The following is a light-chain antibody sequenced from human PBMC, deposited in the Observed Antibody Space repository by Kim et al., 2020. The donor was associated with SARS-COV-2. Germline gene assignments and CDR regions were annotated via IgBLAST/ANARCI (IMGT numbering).Light chain of an antibody. CDR2: EVS. J-gene: IGLJ2*01. CDR3: CSYAGSSTFVV. CDR1: SSDVGSYNL. V-gene: IGLV2-23*02. Sequence: QPITISCTGTSSDVGSYNLVSWYQQHPGKAPKLMIYEVSKRPSGVSNRFSGSKSGNTASLTISGLQAEDEADYYCCSYAGSSTFVVFGGGTKLTVL.